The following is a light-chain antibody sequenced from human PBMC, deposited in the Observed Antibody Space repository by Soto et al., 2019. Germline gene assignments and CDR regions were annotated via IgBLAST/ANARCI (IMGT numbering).Light chain of an antibody. CDR3: QQYNKWPLT. V-gene: IGKV3-15*01. CDR1: QSLTTY. J-gene: IGKJ4*01. Sequence: EVVMTQSPATLSVSPGETATLSCRASQSLTTYLAWYQQKSDQAPRLLIYGISTRATDVPARFSGSGSGTEFTLTISGLQSEDFAVYYCQQYNKWPLTFGGGTKVEI. CDR2: GIS.